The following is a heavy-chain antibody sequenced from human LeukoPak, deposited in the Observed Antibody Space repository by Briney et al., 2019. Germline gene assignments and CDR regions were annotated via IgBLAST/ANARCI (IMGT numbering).Heavy chain of an antibody. Sequence: PGGSLRLSCVASGFSFSSYWMHWVRQAPGQGLVWVSRIKSDGSDTTYADSVKGRFTISRDNGKNTLYLQMNSLRAEDTAVYYCARDKAYAFDIWGQGTMVTVSS. CDR2: IKSDGSDT. CDR1: GFSFSSYW. V-gene: IGHV3-74*01. CDR3: ARDKAYAFDI. J-gene: IGHJ3*02.